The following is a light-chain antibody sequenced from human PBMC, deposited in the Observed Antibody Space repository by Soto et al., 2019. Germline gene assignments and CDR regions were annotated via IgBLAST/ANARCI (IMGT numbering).Light chain of an antibody. CDR2: DSS. V-gene: IGKV1-5*01. J-gene: IGKJ5*01. CDR3: QQYDSFSST. Sequence: DTQITQGPSSRSASVGDTVPLTCLASQSISTWLAWYQQKPGRAPKLLIYDSSSLESGVPSRFSGSGSGTEFSLTISSLQPDDFATYYCQQYDSFSSTFGQGTRLEI. CDR1: QSISTW.